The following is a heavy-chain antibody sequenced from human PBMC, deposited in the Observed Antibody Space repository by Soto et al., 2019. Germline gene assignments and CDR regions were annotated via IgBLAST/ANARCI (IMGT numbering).Heavy chain of an antibody. V-gene: IGHV3-23*01. D-gene: IGHD6-13*01. CDR2: ISGSGGST. J-gene: IGHJ3*02. CDR1: GFTFSSYA. Sequence: GGSLRLSCAASGFTFSSYAMSWVRQAPGKGLEWVSAISGSGGSTYYADSVKGRFTISRDNSKNTLYLQMNSLRAEDTAVYYCAKDRNGYSSSWYSKYAFDIWGQGTMVTVSS. CDR3: AKDRNGYSSSWYSKYAFDI.